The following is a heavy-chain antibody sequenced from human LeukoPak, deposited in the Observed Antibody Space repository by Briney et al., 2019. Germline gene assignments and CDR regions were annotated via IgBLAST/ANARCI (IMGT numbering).Heavy chain of an antibody. J-gene: IGHJ4*02. Sequence: SETLSLTCTVSGGSISSSSYYWGWIRQPRGKGLEWIGSIYYSGSTYYNPSLKSRVTISVDTSKNQFSLKLSSVTAADTAVYYCARASSNYGDYRLFDYWGQGTLVTVSS. CDR3: ARASSNYGDYRLFDY. CDR2: IYYSGST. V-gene: IGHV4-39*07. CDR1: GGSISSSSYY. D-gene: IGHD4-17*01.